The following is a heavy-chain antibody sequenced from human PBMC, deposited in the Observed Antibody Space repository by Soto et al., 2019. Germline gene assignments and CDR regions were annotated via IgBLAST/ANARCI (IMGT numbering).Heavy chain of an antibody. V-gene: IGHV3-74*01. J-gene: IGHJ6*02. CDR2: INSDGSST. Sequence: GGSLRLSCAASGFTFSSYWMHWVRQAPGKGLVWVSRINSDGSSTCYTDSVKGRFPISRDNAKNTLYLQMNSLRAEVTVLYHCARVQKDVLRYFDWLADSDYGMDVWGQGTTVTVSS. CDR1: GFTFSSYW. CDR3: ARVQKDVLRYFDWLADSDYGMDV. D-gene: IGHD3-9*01.